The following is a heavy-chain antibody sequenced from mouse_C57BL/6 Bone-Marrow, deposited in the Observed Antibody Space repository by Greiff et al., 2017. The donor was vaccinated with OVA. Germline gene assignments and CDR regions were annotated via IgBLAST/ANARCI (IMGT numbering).Heavy chain of an antibody. V-gene: IGHV1-69*01. CDR1: GYTFTSYW. Sequence: QVQLKQSGAELVMPGASVKLSCKASGYTFTSYWMHWVKQRPGQGLEWIGELDPSDSYTNYNQKFKGKSTLTVDKSSSTAYMQLSSLTSEDSAVYYCAREGYYYAWFAYWGQGTLVTVSA. CDR2: LDPSDSYT. D-gene: IGHD1-1*01. J-gene: IGHJ3*01. CDR3: AREGYYYAWFAY.